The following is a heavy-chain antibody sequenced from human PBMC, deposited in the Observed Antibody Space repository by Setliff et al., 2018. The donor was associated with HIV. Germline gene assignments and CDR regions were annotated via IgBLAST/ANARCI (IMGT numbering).Heavy chain of an antibody. CDR2: INHSGST. J-gene: IGHJ3*02. Sequence: SETLSLTCAVYGGSFSGYYWSWIRQPPGKGLEWIGEINHSGSTNYNPSLKSRVTISVDTSKNQFSLKLSSVTAADTAVYYCARPSGAYCGGDCYGAFDIWGQGTMVTVSS. V-gene: IGHV4-34*01. D-gene: IGHD2-21*02. CDR3: ARPSGAYCGGDCYGAFDI. CDR1: GGSFSGYY.